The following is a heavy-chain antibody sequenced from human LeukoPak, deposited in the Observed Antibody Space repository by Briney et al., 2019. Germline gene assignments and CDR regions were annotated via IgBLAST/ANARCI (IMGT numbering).Heavy chain of an antibody. Sequence: PSETLSLTCAVYGGSFSGYYWSWIRQPPGKGLEWVSGLTGSGGNTYYAGSVKGRFTISRDNSKNTLSLQMNSLRAEDAAVYYCVKFRGIQHYNYHMDVWGKGTTVTVSS. CDR2: LTGSGGNT. CDR1: GGSFSGYY. J-gene: IGHJ6*03. D-gene: IGHD3-10*01. CDR3: VKFRGIQHYNYHMDV. V-gene: IGHV3-23*01.